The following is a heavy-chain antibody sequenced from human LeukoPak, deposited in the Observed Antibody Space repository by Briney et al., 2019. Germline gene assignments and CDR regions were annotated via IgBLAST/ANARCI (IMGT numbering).Heavy chain of an antibody. CDR2: IYYSGST. J-gene: IGHJ4*02. Sequence: SETLFLTCTVSGGSISSYYWSWIRQPPGKGLEWIGYIYYSGSTNYNPSLKSRVAISVDTSKNQFSLKLSSVTAADTAVYYCARHLYSHDYDYWGQGTLVTVSS. CDR3: ARHLYSHDYDY. V-gene: IGHV4-59*08. D-gene: IGHD5-18*01. CDR1: GGSISSYY.